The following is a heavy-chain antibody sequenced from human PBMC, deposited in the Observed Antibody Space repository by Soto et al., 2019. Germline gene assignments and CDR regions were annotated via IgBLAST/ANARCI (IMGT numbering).Heavy chain of an antibody. D-gene: IGHD5-12*01. V-gene: IGHV3-30*18. CDR2: ISYDGSNK. J-gene: IGHJ4*02. CDR1: GFTFSSYG. Sequence: GGSLRLSCAASGFTFSSYGMHWVRQAPGKGLEWVAVISYDGSNKYYADSVKGRFTISRDNSKNTLYLQMNSLRAEDTAVYYCAKEFRYGYSGYDWFFFDYWGQGTLVTVSS. CDR3: AKEFRYGYSGYDWFFFDY.